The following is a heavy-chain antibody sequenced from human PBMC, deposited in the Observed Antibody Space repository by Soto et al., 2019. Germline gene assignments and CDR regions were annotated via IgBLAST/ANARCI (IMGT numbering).Heavy chain of an antibody. CDR1: GGSISSYY. Sequence: SETLSLTCTVSGGSISSYYWSWIRQPPGKGLEWIGYIYYSGSTNYNPSLKSRVTISVDTSKNQFSLKLRSVTAADTAVYYCARNYDSSGIGRPFSSWGQGTLVTVSS. V-gene: IGHV4-59*01. CDR2: IYYSGST. CDR3: ARNYDSSGIGRPFSS. J-gene: IGHJ4*02. D-gene: IGHD3-22*01.